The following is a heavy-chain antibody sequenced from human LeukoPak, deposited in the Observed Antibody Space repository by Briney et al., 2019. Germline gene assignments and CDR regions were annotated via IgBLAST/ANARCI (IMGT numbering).Heavy chain of an antibody. D-gene: IGHD2-2*01. Sequence: GASVKVSCKASRYTFTGYYMHWVRQAPGQGLEWMGWINPNSGGTNYAQKFQGRVTMTRDTSISTAYMELSRLRSDDTAVYYCARHYCSRTSCYYNYWGQGTLVTVSS. V-gene: IGHV1-2*02. J-gene: IGHJ4*02. CDR3: ARHYCSRTSCYYNY. CDR1: RYTFTGYY. CDR2: INPNSGGT.